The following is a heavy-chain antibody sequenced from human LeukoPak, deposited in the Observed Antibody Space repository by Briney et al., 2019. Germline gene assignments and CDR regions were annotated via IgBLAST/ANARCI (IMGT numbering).Heavy chain of an antibody. Sequence: PGGSLRLSCSASGFTFSSYTMNWVRQAPGKGLEWVAVISYDGSNKYYADSVKGRFTISRDNSKNTLYLQMNSLRAEDTAVYYCARDRYETTVTTGRLDYWGQGTLVTVSS. CDR3: ARDRYETTVTTGRLDY. V-gene: IGHV3-30-3*01. CDR1: GFTFSSYT. CDR2: ISYDGSNK. J-gene: IGHJ4*02. D-gene: IGHD4-17*01.